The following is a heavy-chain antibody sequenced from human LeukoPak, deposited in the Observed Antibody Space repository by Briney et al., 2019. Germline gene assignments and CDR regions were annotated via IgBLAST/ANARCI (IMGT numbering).Heavy chain of an antibody. CDR1: GGSISSYY. CDR3: ARDRWIAAAGRWFDP. D-gene: IGHD6-13*01. V-gene: IGHV4-59*01. CDR2: IYYSGWT. Sequence: PSETLSLTCTVSGGSISSYYWSWIRQPPGKGLEWLGYIYYSGWTNYNPSLKSRVTISVDTSKNQFSLKLSSVTAADTAVYYCARDRWIAAAGRWFDPWGQGTLVTVSS. J-gene: IGHJ5*02.